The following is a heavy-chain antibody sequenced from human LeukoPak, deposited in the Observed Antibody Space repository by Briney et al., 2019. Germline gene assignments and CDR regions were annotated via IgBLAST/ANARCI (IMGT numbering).Heavy chain of an antibody. CDR2: IYPGDSDT. D-gene: IGHD2-21*02. J-gene: IGHJ4*02. CDR3: ARVTPIKIFDY. Sequence: GESLKISCKASGYTFTDFWIGWVRQMPGKGLEWMGIIYPGDSDTRYSPSFEGQVTISADKSIATAYLQWSSLKASDTATYFCARVTPIKIFDYWGQGSLLTVSS. V-gene: IGHV5-51*01. CDR1: GYTFTDFW.